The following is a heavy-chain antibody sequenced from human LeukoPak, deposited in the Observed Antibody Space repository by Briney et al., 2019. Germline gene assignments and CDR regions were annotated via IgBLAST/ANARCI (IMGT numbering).Heavy chain of an antibody. J-gene: IGHJ6*03. Sequence: GSSVKVSCKASGGTFSSYAISWVRQAPGPGLGWMGGIIPIFGTANYAQKFQGRVTITTDESTSTAYMELSSLRSEDTAVYYCARDRLRYSSSSGVGYYYYMDVWGKGTTVTVSS. CDR2: IIPIFGTA. D-gene: IGHD6-6*01. V-gene: IGHV1-69*05. CDR3: ARDRLRYSSSSGVGYYYYMDV. CDR1: GGTFSSYA.